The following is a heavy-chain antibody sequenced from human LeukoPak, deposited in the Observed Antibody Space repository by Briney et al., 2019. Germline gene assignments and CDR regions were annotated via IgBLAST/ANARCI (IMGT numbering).Heavy chain of an antibody. Sequence: SETLSLTCAVYGGSFSAYYWSWIRQPPGKGLEWIGSIYYSGSTYYNPSLKSRVTISVDTSKNQFSLKLSSVTAADTAVYYCARVYGGWSDGWFDPWGQGTLVTVSS. J-gene: IGHJ5*02. CDR2: IYYSGST. V-gene: IGHV4-34*01. CDR3: ARVYGGWSDGWFDP. CDR1: GGSFSAYY. D-gene: IGHD6-19*01.